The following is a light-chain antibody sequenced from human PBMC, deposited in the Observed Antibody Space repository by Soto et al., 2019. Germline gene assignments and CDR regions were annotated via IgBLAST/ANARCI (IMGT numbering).Light chain of an antibody. J-gene: IGLJ1*01. Sequence: QSVLTQPASVSGSPGQSISISCTGTSSDVGNYHFVSWYQQHPGKAPKLMIYEVSKRPSGVSNRFSGSKSGNTASPTISGLQAEDEADYSFYSHAGSSTFEVFETETKVTVL. V-gene: IGLV2-23*02. CDR2: EVS. CDR3: YSHAGSSTFEV. CDR1: SSDVGNYHF.